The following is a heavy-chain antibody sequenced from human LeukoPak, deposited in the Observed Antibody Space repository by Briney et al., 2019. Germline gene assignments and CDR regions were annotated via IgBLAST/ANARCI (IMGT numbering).Heavy chain of an antibody. V-gene: IGHV1-18*01. Sequence: ASVKVSCKASGYTFTSYGISWVRQAPGQGLEWMGWISAYNGNTNYAQKLQGRVTMTTDTSTSTAYMELRSLRSDDRAVYYCARDPKYKSSSWYDGGVDYWGQGTLVTVSS. J-gene: IGHJ4*02. CDR3: ARDPKYKSSSWYDGGVDY. CDR1: GYTFTSYG. D-gene: IGHD6-13*01. CDR2: ISAYNGNT.